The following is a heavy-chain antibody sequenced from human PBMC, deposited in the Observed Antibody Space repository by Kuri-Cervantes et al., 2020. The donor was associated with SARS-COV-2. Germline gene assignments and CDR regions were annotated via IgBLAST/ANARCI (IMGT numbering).Heavy chain of an antibody. Sequence: GSLRLSCTVSGGSISSSSYYWGWIRQPPGKGLEWIGSIYYSGSTNYNPSLKSRVTISVDTSKNQFSLKLSSVTAADTAVYYCARDRASSGFDYWGQGTLVTVSS. CDR3: ARDRASSGFDY. CDR1: GGSISSSSYY. CDR2: IYYSGST. D-gene: IGHD6-19*01. V-gene: IGHV4-39*07. J-gene: IGHJ4*02.